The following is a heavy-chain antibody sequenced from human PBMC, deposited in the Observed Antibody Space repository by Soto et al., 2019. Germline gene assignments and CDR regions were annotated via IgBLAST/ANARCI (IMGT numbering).Heavy chain of an antibody. CDR3: ARVPYYYVTSGYYS. CDR2: VSAYNGNP. D-gene: IGHD3-22*01. V-gene: IGHV1-18*04. J-gene: IGHJ4*02. Sequence: ASVKVSCKASGYTSSSYGISWVRQAPGQGLEWMGWVSAYNGNPNYAQKLQGRITLTTDTPTSTAYMELRSLRSDDTAVYYCARVPYYYVTSGYYSWGQGTLVTVSS. CDR1: GYTSSSYG.